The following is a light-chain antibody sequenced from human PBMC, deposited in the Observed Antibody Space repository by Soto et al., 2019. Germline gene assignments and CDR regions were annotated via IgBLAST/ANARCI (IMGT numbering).Light chain of an antibody. CDR1: QSVLHSSNNKNY. V-gene: IGKV4-1*01. CDR3: HQYYSVPLT. J-gene: IGKJ4*01. Sequence: DIVMTQSPDSLAVSLGERATINCKSSQSVLHSSNNKNYLSWYQQKPGQPPKLLIHWASTRESGVPVRFSGSGSGTEFTLTISSLQAEDVAVYFCHQYYSVPLTFGGGTKVEIK. CDR2: WAS.